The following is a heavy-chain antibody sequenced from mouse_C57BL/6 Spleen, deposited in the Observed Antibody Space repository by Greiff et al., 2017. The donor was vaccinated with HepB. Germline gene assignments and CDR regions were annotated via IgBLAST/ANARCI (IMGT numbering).Heavy chain of an antibody. Sequence: EVQVVESEGGLVQPGSSMKLSCTASGFTFSDYYMAWVRQVPEKGLEWVANINYDGSSTYYLDSLKSRFIISRDNAKNILYLQMSSLKSEDTATYYCARDRNYYGSSSWYFDVWGTGTTVTVSS. CDR1: GFTFSDYY. D-gene: IGHD1-1*01. J-gene: IGHJ1*03. CDR3: ARDRNYYGSSSWYFDV. CDR2: INYDGSST. V-gene: IGHV5-16*01.